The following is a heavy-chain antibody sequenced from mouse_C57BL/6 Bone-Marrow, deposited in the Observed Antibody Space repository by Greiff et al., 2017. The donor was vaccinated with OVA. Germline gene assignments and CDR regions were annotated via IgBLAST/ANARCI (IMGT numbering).Heavy chain of an antibody. CDR1: GYTFTSYW. Sequence: QVQLQQPGTELVKPGASVKLSCKASGYTFTSYWMHWVKQRPGQGLEWIGNINPSNGGTNYNEKFKSKAKLTVDKSSSTAYMQLSSLTSEDSAVYYCARWGWLLPYFDYWGQGTTLTVSS. J-gene: IGHJ2*01. CDR3: ARWGWLLPYFDY. D-gene: IGHD2-3*01. V-gene: IGHV1-53*01. CDR2: INPSNGGT.